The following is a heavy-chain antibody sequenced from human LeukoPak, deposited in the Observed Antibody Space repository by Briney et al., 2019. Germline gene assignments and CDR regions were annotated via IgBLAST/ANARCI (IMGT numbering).Heavy chain of an antibody. J-gene: IGHJ2*01. V-gene: IGHV1-18*01. CDR2: ISACNGNR. Sequence: ASVKVSCKASGYTFTTYGISWVRQAPGQGLEWMGWISACNGNRNYAQRIQGRVTMTIDTSTSTAYMELRSLRSDDTAVYFCAREAGTGVLRYFDLWGRGTLLTVSS. CDR1: GYTFTTYG. CDR3: AREAGTGVLRYFDL. D-gene: IGHD1-1*01.